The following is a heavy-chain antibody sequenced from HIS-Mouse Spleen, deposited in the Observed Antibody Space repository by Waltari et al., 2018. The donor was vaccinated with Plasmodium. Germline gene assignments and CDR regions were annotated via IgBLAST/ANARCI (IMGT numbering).Heavy chain of an antibody. D-gene: IGHD6-13*01. V-gene: IGHV2-5*02. CDR3: AHSRSSFDY. Sequence: QITLKESGPTLVKPTQTLTLTCTFSGFSPSTSGVGVGWIRQPPGKALEWLALIYWDDDKRYSPSLKSRLTITKDTSKNQVVLTMTNMDPVDTATYYCAHSRSSFDYWGQGTLVTVSS. CDR2: IYWDDDK. CDR1: GFSPSTSGVG. J-gene: IGHJ4*02.